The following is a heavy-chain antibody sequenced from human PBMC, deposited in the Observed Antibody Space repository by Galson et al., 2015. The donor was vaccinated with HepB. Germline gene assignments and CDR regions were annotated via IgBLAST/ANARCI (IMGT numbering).Heavy chain of an antibody. D-gene: IGHD6-19*01. V-gene: IGHV7-4-1*02. Sequence: SVKVSCKASGYTFTSYAMNWVRQAPGQGLEWMGWINTNTGNPTYAQGFTGRFVFSLDTSVSTAYLQISSLKAEDTAVYYCARNSAVAGTYGLDYWGQGTLVTVSS. CDR2: INTNTGNP. J-gene: IGHJ4*02. CDR1: GYTFTSYA. CDR3: ARNSAVAGTYGLDY.